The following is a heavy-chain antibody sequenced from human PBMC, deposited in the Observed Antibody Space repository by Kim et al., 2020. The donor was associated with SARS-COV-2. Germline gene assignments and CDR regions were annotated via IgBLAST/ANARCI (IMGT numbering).Heavy chain of an antibody. V-gene: IGHV5-51*01. CDR3: ARTTASGGTWFDP. Sequence: RCSPSFQGQVTISADKSISTAYLQWSSLKASDTAMYYCARTTASGGTWFDPWGQGTLVTVSS. D-gene: IGHD6-13*01. J-gene: IGHJ5*02.